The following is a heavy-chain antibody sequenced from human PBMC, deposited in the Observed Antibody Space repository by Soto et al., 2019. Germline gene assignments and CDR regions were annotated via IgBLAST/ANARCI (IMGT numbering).Heavy chain of an antibody. CDR3: AHRVLRTVFGLVTTTAIYFDF. Sequence: QITLNESGPTVVRPTETLTLTCRFSGFSLTTSGVGVGWVRQSPGKAPEWLALIYWDDDKRYSESLKSSVTITKDTSKNQVVLTVANLDPTDTATYYCAHRVLRTVFGLVTTTAIYFDFWGQGTPVAVS. J-gene: IGHJ4*02. CDR2: IYWDDDK. D-gene: IGHD3-3*01. CDR1: GFSLTTSGVG. V-gene: IGHV2-5*02.